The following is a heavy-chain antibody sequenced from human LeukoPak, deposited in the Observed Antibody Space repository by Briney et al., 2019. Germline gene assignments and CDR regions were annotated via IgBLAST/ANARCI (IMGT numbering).Heavy chain of an antibody. J-gene: IGHJ4*02. D-gene: IGHD5-18*01. CDR3: ARGRHLDTATFDENY. CDR1: GYTFSAYF. V-gene: IGHV1-2*02. CDR2: INPNSGGT. Sequence: ASVKVSCKASGYTFSAYFIHWVRQAPGQGLEWVGWINPNSGGTGYVQTFQGRVTMTRDTSISTAYMELSSLTSDDTAIYYCARGRHLDTATFDENYWGQGTLVTVSS.